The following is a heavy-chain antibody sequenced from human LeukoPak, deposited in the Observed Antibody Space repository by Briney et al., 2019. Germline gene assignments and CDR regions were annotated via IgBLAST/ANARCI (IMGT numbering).Heavy chain of an antibody. D-gene: IGHD6-13*01. CDR3: AKDAGGPGDY. V-gene: IGHV3-23*01. CDR2: ISGSGGST. J-gene: IGHJ4*02. Sequence: GGSLRLSCAASGFTFSSYAMRWVRQAPGKGLEWVSAISGSGGSTYYADSVKGRFTISRDNSKNTLYLQINSLRAEDTAVFYCAKDAGGPGDYWGQGTLVTVSS. CDR1: GFTFSSYA.